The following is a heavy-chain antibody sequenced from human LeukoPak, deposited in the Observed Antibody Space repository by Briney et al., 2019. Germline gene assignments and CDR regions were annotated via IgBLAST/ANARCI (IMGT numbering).Heavy chain of an antibody. CDR1: GGTFSSYA. V-gene: IGHV1-69*04. J-gene: IGHJ4*02. D-gene: IGHD3-10*01. CDR3: ARMYYYGSGSQRAFDY. CDR2: IIPILGIA. Sequence: SVKVSCKASGGTFSSYAFSWVRQAPGQGLEWMGRIIPILGIANYAQKFQGRVTITADKSTSTAYMELSSLKSEDTAVYYCARMYYYGSGSQRAFDYWGQGTLVTVSS.